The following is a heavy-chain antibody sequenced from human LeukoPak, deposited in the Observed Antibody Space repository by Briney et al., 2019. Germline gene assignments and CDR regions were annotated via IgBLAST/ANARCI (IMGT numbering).Heavy chain of an antibody. CDR3: AKAGHYDSSGNLDY. CDR1: GFTFSSYA. V-gene: IGHV3-30*18. Sequence: GGSLRLSCAASGFTFSSYAMSWVRQAPGKGLEWVAVISYDGSNKYYADSVKGRFTISRDNSKNTLYLQMNSLRAEDTAVYYCAKAGHYDSSGNLDYWGQGTLVTVSS. CDR2: ISYDGSNK. J-gene: IGHJ4*02. D-gene: IGHD3-22*01.